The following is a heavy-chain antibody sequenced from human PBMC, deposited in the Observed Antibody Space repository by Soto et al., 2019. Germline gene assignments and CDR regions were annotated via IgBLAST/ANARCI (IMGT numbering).Heavy chain of an antibody. CDR3: ARAVSIQVPAPLGC. J-gene: IGHJ4*02. D-gene: IGHD2-2*01. Sequence: QVQLVQSGAEVKKPGSSVKVPCKVSGGTFSSYTITWVRQAPGQGLEWMGRIVPILDKTNYAPEFQGRLTITADKSSTTAFMELSGLRFEDSAIYYCARAVSIQVPAPLGCWGQGTLVTVSS. CDR1: GGTFSSYT. V-gene: IGHV1-69*02. CDR2: IVPILDKT.